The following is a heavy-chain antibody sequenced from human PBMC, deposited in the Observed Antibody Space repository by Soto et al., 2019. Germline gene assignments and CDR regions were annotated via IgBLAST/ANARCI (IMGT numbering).Heavy chain of an antibody. Sequence: ASVKVSCKASGGTFSSYAISWVRQAPGQGLEWMGGIIPIFGTANYAQKFQGRVTITADESTSTAYMELSSLRSEDTAVYYCARRVYDSSGYQTHFDYWGQGTLVTVSS. D-gene: IGHD3-22*01. CDR2: IIPIFGTA. V-gene: IGHV1-69*13. CDR1: GGTFSSYA. CDR3: ARRVYDSSGYQTHFDY. J-gene: IGHJ4*02.